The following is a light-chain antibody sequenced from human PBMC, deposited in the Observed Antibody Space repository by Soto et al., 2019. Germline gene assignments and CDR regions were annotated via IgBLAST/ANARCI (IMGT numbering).Light chain of an antibody. V-gene: IGKV1-8*01. J-gene: IGKJ4*01. Sequence: AIRTTKSPSSLSASPEDRVTITCRASQGISSYLAWYQQKPGKAPKLLIYAASTLQSGVPSRFSGSGSGTDFTLTISSLQSEDFATYYCQQYSNYPLTFGRGTNVDIK. CDR3: QQYSNYPLT. CDR2: AAS. CDR1: QGISSY.